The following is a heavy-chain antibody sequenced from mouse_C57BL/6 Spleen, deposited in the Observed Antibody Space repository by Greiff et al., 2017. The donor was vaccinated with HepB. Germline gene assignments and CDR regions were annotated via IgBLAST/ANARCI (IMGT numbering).Heavy chain of an antibody. CDR1: GFNIKDDY. CDR2: IDPENGDT. J-gene: IGHJ4*01. D-gene: IGHD2-10*01. V-gene: IGHV14-4*01. CDR3: TRLLDAMDY. Sequence: EVQLQQSGAELVRPGASVKLSCTASGFNIKDDYMHWVKQSPEQGLEWIGWIDPENGDTEYASKFQGKATITADTSSNTAYLQLSSLSSEDTAVYYCTRLLDAMDYWGQGTSVTVSS.